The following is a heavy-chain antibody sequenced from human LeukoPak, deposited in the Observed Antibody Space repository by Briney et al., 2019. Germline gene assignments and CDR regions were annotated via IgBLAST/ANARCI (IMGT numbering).Heavy chain of an antibody. Sequence: ASVKVSCKASGGTFSSYAISWVRQAPGQGLEWMGRIIPILGIANYAQKFQGRVTITADKSTSTAYMELSSLRSEDTAVYYCARGNYSGSFEGMAPTDYWGQGTLVTVSS. CDR1: GGTFSSYA. J-gene: IGHJ4*02. D-gene: IGHD1-26*01. CDR3: ARGNYSGSFEGMAPTDY. CDR2: IIPILGIA. V-gene: IGHV1-69*04.